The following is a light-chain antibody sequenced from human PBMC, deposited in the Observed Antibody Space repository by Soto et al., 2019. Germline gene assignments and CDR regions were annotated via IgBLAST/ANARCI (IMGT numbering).Light chain of an antibody. Sequence: QSLLTQAPSASGTPGQRFTISCAGSSSNIGSNYVHWYQQLPGTAPKLLIYLNDQRPSGVPDRFSGSKSGTSASLAISGLRYEDEADYFCAAWDGSPDGRFVFGAGTKV. CDR2: LND. V-gene: IGLV1-47*02. J-gene: IGLJ1*01. CDR3: AAWDGSPDGRFV. CDR1: SSNIGSNY.